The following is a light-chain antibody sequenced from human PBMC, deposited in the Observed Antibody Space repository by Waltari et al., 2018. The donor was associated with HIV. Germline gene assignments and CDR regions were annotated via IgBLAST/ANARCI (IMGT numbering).Light chain of an antibody. V-gene: IGLV1-47*01. J-gene: IGLJ3*02. CDR1: SSNIGRNY. CDR2: KND. Sequence: QSVLTQPPSASGTPGQRVTISRSGSSSNIGRNYVYWFQQFPGTFPRLLIYKNDQRPSGVPDRFSGSKSGTSASLAISGLRSEDEADYSCVAWDDSLSGLLFGGGTKLTVL. CDR3: VAWDDSLSGLL.